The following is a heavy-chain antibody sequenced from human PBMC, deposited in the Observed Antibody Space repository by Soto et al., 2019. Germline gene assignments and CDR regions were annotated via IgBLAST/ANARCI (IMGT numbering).Heavy chain of an antibody. CDR1: GGSISSYY. CDR3: ARQRDGLAAAATPFDY. Sequence: SETLSLTCTVSGGSISSYYWSWIRQPPGKGLEWIGYIYYSGSTNYNPSLKSRVTISVDTSKNQFSLKLSSVTAADTAVYYCARQRDGLAAAATPFDYWGQGTLVTVSS. CDR2: IYYSGST. J-gene: IGHJ4*02. D-gene: IGHD6-13*01. V-gene: IGHV4-59*08.